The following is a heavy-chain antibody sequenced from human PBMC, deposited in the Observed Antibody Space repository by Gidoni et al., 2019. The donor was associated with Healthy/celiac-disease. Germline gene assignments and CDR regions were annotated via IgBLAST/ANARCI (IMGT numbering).Heavy chain of an antibody. CDR1: GGSISLSSYY. Sequence: QLQLQESGPGLVKPSETLSLTCTVSGGSISLSSYYWGWIRQPPGKGLEWIGSIYYSGSTYYNPSLKSRVTISVDTSKNQFSLKLSSVTAADTAVYYCARLEVDIVATMYAFDIWGQGTMVTVSS. CDR3: ARLEVDIVATMYAFDI. V-gene: IGHV4-39*01. CDR2: IYYSGST. J-gene: IGHJ3*02. D-gene: IGHD5-12*01.